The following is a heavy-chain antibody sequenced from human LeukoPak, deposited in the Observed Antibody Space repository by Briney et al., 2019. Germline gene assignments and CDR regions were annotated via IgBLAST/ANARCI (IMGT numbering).Heavy chain of an antibody. CDR3: AREGGPYRPLDY. J-gene: IGHJ4*02. CDR2: VHINGNT. V-gene: IGHV4-4*02. Sequence: PSGTLSLTCGVSGGSVTSTNWWTWIRQPPGKGLEWIGEVHINGNTNYNPALYGRVTMSVERSDNHVSLKLTSLTAADTAVYFCAREGGPYRPLDYSGQGTLVTVTS. CDR1: GGSVTSTNW. D-gene: IGHD3-16*02.